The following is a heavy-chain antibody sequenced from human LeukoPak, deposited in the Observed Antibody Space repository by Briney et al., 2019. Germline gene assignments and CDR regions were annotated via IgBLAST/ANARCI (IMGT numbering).Heavy chain of an antibody. D-gene: IGHD3-9*01. J-gene: IGHJ4*02. V-gene: IGHV1-46*01. CDR2: INPSGGST. Sequence: ASVKVSCKASGYTFTTYYVHWVRQAPGQGLEWMGIINPSGGSTTYAQKFRGRLTMTRDMSTSTVYMELSSLRSEDTAVYYCARGGNGISFDYYFDYWGQGTLVTVSS. CDR1: GYTFTTYY. CDR3: ARGGNGISFDYYFDY.